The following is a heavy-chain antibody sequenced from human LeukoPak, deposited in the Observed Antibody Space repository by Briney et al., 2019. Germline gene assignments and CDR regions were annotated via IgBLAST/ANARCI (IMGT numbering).Heavy chain of an antibody. D-gene: IGHD3-10*01. CDR3: AKMVGNYYGPGSYVHFDY. J-gene: IGHJ4*02. CDR1: GFTCSSYA. Sequence: GGSLRLSCVASGFTCSSYAMNWVRQTPGKGLEWVSTVSGSGSSTYYADSVKGRFTISRDNSKNTMYLQMSSLRADDTATYHCAKMVGNYYGPGSYVHFDYWGQGTLVTVSS. CDR2: VSGSGSST. V-gene: IGHV3-23*01.